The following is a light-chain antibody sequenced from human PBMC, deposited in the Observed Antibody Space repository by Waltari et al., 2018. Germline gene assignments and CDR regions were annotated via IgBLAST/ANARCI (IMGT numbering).Light chain of an antibody. Sequence: IQLTQSPSSLSASVGDRVTITCRASQGISSKLAWYQQKPGKAPKLLTSAASTLQSGVPLRFSGSGSGTDFTLTISSLQPEDFATYYCQQLNSYPITFGQGTRLEIK. J-gene: IGKJ5*01. CDR1: QGISSK. V-gene: IGKV1-9*01. CDR3: QQLNSYPIT. CDR2: AAS.